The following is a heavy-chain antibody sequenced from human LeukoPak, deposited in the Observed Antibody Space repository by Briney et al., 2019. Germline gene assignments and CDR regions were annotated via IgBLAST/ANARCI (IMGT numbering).Heavy chain of an antibody. D-gene: IGHD5-12*01. CDR2: ISSSSSYI. CDR1: GFTFSSYS. CDR3: APSPIVATIRSFGY. V-gene: IGHV3-21*01. Sequence: GGSLRLSCAASGFTFSSYSMNWVRQAPGKGLEWVSSISSSSSYIYYADSVKGRFTISRDNAKNSLYLQMNSLRAEDTAVYYCAPSPIVATIRSFGYWGQGTLVTVSS. J-gene: IGHJ4*02.